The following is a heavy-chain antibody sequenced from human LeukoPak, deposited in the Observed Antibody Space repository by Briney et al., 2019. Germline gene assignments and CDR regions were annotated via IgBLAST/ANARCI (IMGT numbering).Heavy chain of an antibody. CDR1: GYTFINYA. D-gene: IGHD6-13*01. CDR2: INAVNGNT. Sequence: GASVKVSCKASGYTFINYAINWGRQAPGQRPEWIGWINAVNGNTKYSQKFQGRVTITRDTSASTAYMELSSLRSEDTAVYYCARGPREAADDYWGQGTLVTVSS. V-gene: IGHV1-3*01. CDR3: ARGPREAADDY. J-gene: IGHJ4*02.